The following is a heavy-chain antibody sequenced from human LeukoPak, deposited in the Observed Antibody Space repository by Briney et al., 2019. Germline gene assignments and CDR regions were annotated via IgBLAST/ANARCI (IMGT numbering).Heavy chain of an antibody. CDR3: AREGGAGGPGDMVRADYGMDV. CDR2: IIPIFGTA. CDR1: GGTFSSYA. D-gene: IGHD3-10*01. Sequence: ASVKVSCKASGGTFSSYAISWVRQAPGQGLEWMGGIIPIFGTANYAQKFQGRVTITADKPTSTAYMELSSLRSEDTAVYYCAREGGAGGPGDMVRADYGMDVWGQGTTVTVSS. J-gene: IGHJ6*02. V-gene: IGHV1-69*06.